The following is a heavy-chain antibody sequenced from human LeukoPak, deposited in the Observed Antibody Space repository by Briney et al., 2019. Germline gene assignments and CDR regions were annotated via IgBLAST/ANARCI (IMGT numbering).Heavy chain of an antibody. Sequence: GGSLRLSCVASGFTFSAYGMHWVRQAPGKGLEWVSFIRYDAGTKYYADSVKGRFTISRDNSFNTLSLLMNSLRPEDTAVYYCAKGYCNDTSCYSGLGWGQRTLVTVSS. V-gene: IGHV3-30*02. D-gene: IGHD2-2*01. CDR3: AKGYCNDTSCYSGLG. J-gene: IGHJ4*02. CDR1: GFTFSAYG. CDR2: IRYDAGTK.